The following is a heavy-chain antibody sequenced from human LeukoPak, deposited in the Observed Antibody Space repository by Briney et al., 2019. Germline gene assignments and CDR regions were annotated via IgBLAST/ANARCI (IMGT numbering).Heavy chain of an antibody. J-gene: IGHJ4*02. V-gene: IGHV3-43*02. CDR3: AKDTLYDILTGKGHY. Sequence: SGGSLRLSCAASGFTFDDYAMHWVRQAPGKGLEWVSLISGDGGSAYYADSVKGRFTISRDNSKNSLYLQMNSLRTEDTALYYCAKDTLYDILTGKGHYWGQGTLVTVSS. CDR1: GFTFDDYA. D-gene: IGHD3-9*01. CDR2: ISGDGGSA.